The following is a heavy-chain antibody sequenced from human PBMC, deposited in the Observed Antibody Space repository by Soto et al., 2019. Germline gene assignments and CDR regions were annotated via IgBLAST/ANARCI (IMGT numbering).Heavy chain of an antibody. D-gene: IGHD3-9*01. CDR3: ARLRLFYDILTGYTD. J-gene: IGHJ4*02. CDR1: GGSISSSSYY. Sequence: SETLSLTCTVSGGSISSSSYYWGWIRQPPGKGLEWIGSIYYSGSTYYNPSLKSRVTISVDTSKNQFSLKLSSVTAADTAVYYCARLRLFYDILTGYTDWGQGTLVTVSS. CDR2: IYYSGST. V-gene: IGHV4-39*01.